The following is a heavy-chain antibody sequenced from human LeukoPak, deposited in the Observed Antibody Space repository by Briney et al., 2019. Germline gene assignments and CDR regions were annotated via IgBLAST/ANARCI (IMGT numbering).Heavy chain of an antibody. V-gene: IGHV4-59*01. J-gene: IGHJ3*02. Sequence: SETLSLAFSVSGGSIRSSYCGSGRQPPGKGLGWIGSISYSGSTNYYPSLKIRVTISIDTSKNEFSLKQSSVTAADTAVYYCARDWNYFDSSGYLTGLAFDIWGQGTMVTVSS. CDR1: GGSIRSSY. CDR2: ISYSGST. D-gene: IGHD3-22*01. CDR3: ARDWNYFDSSGYLTGLAFDI.